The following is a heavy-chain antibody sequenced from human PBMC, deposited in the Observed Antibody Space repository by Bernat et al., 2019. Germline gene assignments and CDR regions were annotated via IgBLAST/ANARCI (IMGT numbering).Heavy chain of an antibody. J-gene: IGHJ3*02. CDR3: AKNTYGRGAFDI. V-gene: IGHV3-23*01. CDR1: GFTFSSYA. CDR2: ISGSGGRT. D-gene: IGHD4-17*01. Sequence: EVQLLESGGGLVQPGGSLRLSCAASGFTFSSYAMSWVRQAPGKGLEWVSAISGSGGRTYYADSVKGRFTISRDNSKNTLYLQMNSLRAEDTAVYYCAKNTYGRGAFDIWGQGTMVTVSS.